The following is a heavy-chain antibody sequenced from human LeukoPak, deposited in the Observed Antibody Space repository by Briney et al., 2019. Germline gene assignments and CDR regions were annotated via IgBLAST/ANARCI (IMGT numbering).Heavy chain of an antibody. CDR3: ARAFGSGYTDY. CDR1: GGSISSYY. J-gene: IGHJ4*02. D-gene: IGHD5-12*01. V-gene: IGHV4-59*08. CDR2: IYYSGST. Sequence: SETLSLTCTVSGGSISSYYWSWIRQPPGKGLEWIGYIYYSGSTNYNPSLKSRVTISVDTSKNQFSLKLSSVTAADTAVYYCARAFGSGYTDYWGQGTLVTVSS.